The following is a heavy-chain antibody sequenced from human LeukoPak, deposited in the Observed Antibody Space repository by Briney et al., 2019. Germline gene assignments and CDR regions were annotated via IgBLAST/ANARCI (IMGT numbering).Heavy chain of an antibody. D-gene: IGHD1-26*01. CDR1: GFTFSSYA. V-gene: IGHV3-23*05. CDR2: IYGSGVST. CDR3: AKDLGLSVGSTPFDY. Sequence: PGGSLRLSCAASGFTFSSYAMSWVRQAPGKGPEWVSSIYGSGVSTFYAGSVQGRFTISRDNFQNTLSLQMNSLTADDTAVYYCAKDLGLSVGSTPFDYWGQGTLVTVSS. J-gene: IGHJ4*02.